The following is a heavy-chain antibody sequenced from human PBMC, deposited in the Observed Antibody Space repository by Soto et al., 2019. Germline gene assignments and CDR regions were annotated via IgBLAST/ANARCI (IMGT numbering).Heavy chain of an antibody. Sequence: PVGALRLSCAASGFTSSNYAMSWVRQAPGDGREWVSTISGTGDSTYYADSVKCRFTISRDNSRNTLYLQMNSLRAEDTAVYYCAKALRYFDWLFRPWNSMDVWGQGTTVTVSS. CDR1: GFTSSNYA. CDR3: AKALRYFDWLFRPWNSMDV. CDR2: ISGTGDST. J-gene: IGHJ6*02. D-gene: IGHD3-9*01. V-gene: IGHV3-23*01.